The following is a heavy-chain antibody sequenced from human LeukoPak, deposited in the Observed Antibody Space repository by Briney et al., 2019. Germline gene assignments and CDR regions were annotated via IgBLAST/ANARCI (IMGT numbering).Heavy chain of an antibody. CDR1: GVTCRGYA. CDR3: ARDGPGIAVAGPYYYYYGMDV. V-gene: IGHV3-30*01. J-gene: IGHJ6*02. D-gene: IGHD6-19*01. Sequence: LTHPYTDSGVTCRGYASRSRRQAPHKKLEWVAVISYDGSNKYYADSVKGRFTISRDNSKNTLYLQMNSLRAEDTAVYYCARDGPGIAVAGPYYYYYGMDVWGQGTTVTVSS. CDR2: ISYDGSNK.